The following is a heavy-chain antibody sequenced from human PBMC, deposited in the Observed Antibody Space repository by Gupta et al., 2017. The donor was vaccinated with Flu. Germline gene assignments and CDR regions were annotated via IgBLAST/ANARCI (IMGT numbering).Heavy chain of an antibody. D-gene: IGHD6-13*01. CDR1: GYSISSGYY. CDR3: ARDRRRAAAGTPFDY. CDR2: IYHSGST. Sequence: QVQLQESGPGLVKPSETLSPTCAVSGYSISSGYYWGWIRQPPGKGLEWIGSIYHSGSTYYNPSRKSRVTISVDTSKNKVSLKLSSVTAADTAVYYCARDRRRAAAGTPFDYGGQGTLVTVSS. V-gene: IGHV4-38-2*02. J-gene: IGHJ4*02.